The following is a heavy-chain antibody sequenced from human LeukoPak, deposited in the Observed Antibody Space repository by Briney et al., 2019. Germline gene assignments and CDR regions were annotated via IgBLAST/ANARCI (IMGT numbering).Heavy chain of an antibody. CDR2: TSSSGSTI. D-gene: IGHD6-19*01. V-gene: IGHV3-48*03. CDR1: GFTFSSYE. Sequence: PGGSLRLSCAASGFTFSSYEMNWVRQAPGKGLEWVSYTSSSGSTIHYADSVKGRFTISRDNAKNSLYLQMNSLRAEDTAIYFCARDGTMAVPGTLYFDSWGQGTLVTVSS. J-gene: IGHJ4*02. CDR3: ARDGTMAVPGTLYFDS.